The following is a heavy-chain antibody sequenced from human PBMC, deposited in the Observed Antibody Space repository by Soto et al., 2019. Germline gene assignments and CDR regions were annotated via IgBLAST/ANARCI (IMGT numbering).Heavy chain of an antibody. V-gene: IGHV1-2*04. J-gene: IGHJ4*02. CDR2: INPNSGGT. Sequence: GASVKVSCKASGYTFTGYYMHWVRQAPGQGLEWMGWINPNSGGTNYAQKFQGWVTMTRDTSINTAYMELSRLRSDDTAVYYCASAKTSGPGGGATTSFDYWGQGTLVTVS. CDR1: GYTFTGYY. CDR3: ASAKTSGPGGGATTSFDY. D-gene: IGHD1-26*01.